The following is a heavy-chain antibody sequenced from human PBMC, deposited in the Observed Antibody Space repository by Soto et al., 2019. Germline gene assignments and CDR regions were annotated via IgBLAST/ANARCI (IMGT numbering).Heavy chain of an antibody. CDR3: VCGGNFFVY. J-gene: IGHJ4*02. CDR2: MDQDGSER. D-gene: IGHD3-16*01. V-gene: IGHV3-7*01. CDR1: GFTYTTYW. Sequence: EVQLVESGGGLVQPGGSLRLSCAASGFTYTTYWMTWVRQPPGKGLEWVANMDQDGSERYYVDSVRGRFTISRDNAKNSLYLQMTSLRAEYTAVYYCVCGGNFFVYWGQGTLVTVSP.